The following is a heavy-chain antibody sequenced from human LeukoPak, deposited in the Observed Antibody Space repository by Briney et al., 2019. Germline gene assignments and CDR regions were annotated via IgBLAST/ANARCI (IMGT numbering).Heavy chain of an antibody. CDR3: ARRRREKRNCSGGSCYRYYFDY. D-gene: IGHD2-15*01. CDR1: GYTFTSYD. Sequence: ASVKVSCKASGYTFTSYDINWVRQATGQGLEWMGWMNPNSGNTGYAQKFQGRVTMTRNTSISTAYMELSSLRSEDTAVYYCARRRREKRNCSGGSCYRYYFDYWGQGTLVTVSS. CDR2: MNPNSGNT. V-gene: IGHV1-8*01. J-gene: IGHJ4*02.